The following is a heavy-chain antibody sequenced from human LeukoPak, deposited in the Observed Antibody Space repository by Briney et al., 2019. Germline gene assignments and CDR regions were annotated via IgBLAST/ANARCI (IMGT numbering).Heavy chain of an antibody. V-gene: IGHV3-74*01. D-gene: IGHD2/OR15-2a*01. Sequence: GGSLRLSCVASGFTFSNYWMHWVRQTPGKGLVWVSRINSDESSTGYADSVKGRFTISRDNAKNTLYLQVNSLRAEDTAVYYCVSFYETYWGRGTLVTVSS. J-gene: IGHJ4*02. CDR2: INSDESST. CDR3: VSFYETY. CDR1: GFTFSNYW.